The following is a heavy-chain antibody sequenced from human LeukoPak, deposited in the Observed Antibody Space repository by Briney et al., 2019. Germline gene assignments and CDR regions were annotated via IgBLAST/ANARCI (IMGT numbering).Heavy chain of an antibody. Sequence: SETLSLTCTVSGGSISSYYWSWIRQPPGKGLEWIAYSYYSGTTNYNPSLKSRVTISVDPSKNQFSLKLSSVSAADTAVYYCASRGYGYFFFDYWGQGSLATVSS. CDR1: GGSISSYY. CDR2: SYYSGTT. D-gene: IGHD5-18*01. CDR3: ASRGYGYFFFDY. J-gene: IGHJ4*02. V-gene: IGHV4-59*08.